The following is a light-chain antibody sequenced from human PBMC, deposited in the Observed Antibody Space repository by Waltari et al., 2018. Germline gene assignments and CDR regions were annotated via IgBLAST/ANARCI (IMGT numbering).Light chain of an antibody. CDR1: SSDVGNYDY. Sequence: QSALTQPPSASGSPGQSVTISCTGTSSDVGNYDYVSWYQQHPGKPPRLMIYEVSKRPSGVPGRFSGSKSGNTASLTVSGLQAEDEADYYCTSYAGSNNWVFGGGTKLTVL. V-gene: IGLV2-8*01. CDR2: EVS. J-gene: IGLJ3*02. CDR3: TSYAGSNNWV.